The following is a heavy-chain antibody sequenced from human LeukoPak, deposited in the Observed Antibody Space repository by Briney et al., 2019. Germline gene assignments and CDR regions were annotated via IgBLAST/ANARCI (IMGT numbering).Heavy chain of an antibody. CDR2: IYYSGRT. D-gene: IGHD6-19*01. CDR3: ATHGASVAAVFDP. J-gene: IGHJ5*02. CDR1: GRSISNSGYY. Sequence: PSETLSLTCTVSGRSISNSGYYWGWIRRPPGKGREWIRTIYYSGRTYYNPPLMSRVTRSGDTSKNQFSLNLSSVTASDTAVYYCATHGASVAAVFDPWGQGTLVTVSS. V-gene: IGHV4-39*01.